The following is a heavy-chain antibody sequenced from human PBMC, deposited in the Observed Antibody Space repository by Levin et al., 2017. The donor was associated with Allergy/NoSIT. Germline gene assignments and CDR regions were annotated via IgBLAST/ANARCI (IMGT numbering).Heavy chain of an antibody. CDR3: ARVRVILTGYYRGSQASYYYGMDV. D-gene: IGHD3-9*01. CDR2: INHGGST. Sequence: SQTLSLPCAVYGGSFSDSYWSWIRQTPGKGLEWIGEINHGGSTNYSPSLKSRVSISVDASKNQFSLKLSSVTAADTAVYYCARVRVILTGYYRGSQASYYYGMDVWGQGTTVTVSS. CDR1: GGSFSDSY. J-gene: IGHJ6*02. V-gene: IGHV4-34*01.